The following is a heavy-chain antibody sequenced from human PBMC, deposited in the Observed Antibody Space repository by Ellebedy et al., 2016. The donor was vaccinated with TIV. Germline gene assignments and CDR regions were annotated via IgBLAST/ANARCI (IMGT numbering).Heavy chain of an antibody. V-gene: IGHV3-48*02. CDR1: GFTFSTYS. D-gene: IGHD6-25*01. CDR2: ISSSSSTI. J-gene: IGHJ1*01. CDR3: AREPDTKYSSGWDAEYFQH. Sequence: GGSLRLSCAASGFTFSTYSMNWVRQAPGKGLEWVSFISSSSSTIYYVDSVKGRFTISRGNAKNSLYLQMNSLRDEDTSVYYCAREPDTKYSSGWDAEYFQHWGQGTLVAVSS.